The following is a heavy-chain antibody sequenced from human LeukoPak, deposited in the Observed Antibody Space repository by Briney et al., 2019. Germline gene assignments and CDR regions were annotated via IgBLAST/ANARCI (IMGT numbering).Heavy chain of an antibody. V-gene: IGHV6-1*01. Sequence: SQTLSLTCAISGDSVSSNSAAWNWIRQSPSRGLEWLGRTYYRSKWYNDYAVSVKSRITINPDTSKSQFSLQLNSVTPEDTAVYYCARDRRRGLLWFGEASYGMDVWGQGTTVTVSS. J-gene: IGHJ6*02. D-gene: IGHD3-10*01. CDR1: GDSVSSNSAA. CDR2: TYYRSKWYN. CDR3: ARDRRRGLLWFGEASYGMDV.